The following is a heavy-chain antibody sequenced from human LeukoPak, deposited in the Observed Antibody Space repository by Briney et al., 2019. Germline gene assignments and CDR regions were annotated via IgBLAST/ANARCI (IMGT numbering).Heavy chain of an antibody. Sequence: ASVKVSCKASGYTFTSYATNWVRQAPGQGLEWMGWINTNTGNPMYAQGFTGRFVFSLDTSVSTAYLQISSLKAEDTAVYYCARVVRGSSGYRYYFDYWGQGTLVTVSS. CDR1: GYTFTSYA. D-gene: IGHD3-22*01. V-gene: IGHV7-4-1*02. CDR3: ARVVRGSSGYRYYFDY. J-gene: IGHJ4*02. CDR2: INTNTGNP.